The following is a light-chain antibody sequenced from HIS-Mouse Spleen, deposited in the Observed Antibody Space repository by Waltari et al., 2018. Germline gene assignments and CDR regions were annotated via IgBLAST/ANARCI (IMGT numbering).Light chain of an antibody. CDR3: QQLNSYPQT. CDR1: QGISSY. J-gene: IGKJ1*01. CDR2: AAS. V-gene: IGKV1-9*01. Sequence: DIQLTQSPSFLSASVGDRVTITCRASQGISSYLAWYQQKTGKAPKLLIYAASTLQSGVPSRFSGSGSGTEFTLTISSLQHEDFATYYCQQLNSYPQTFGQGTKVEIK.